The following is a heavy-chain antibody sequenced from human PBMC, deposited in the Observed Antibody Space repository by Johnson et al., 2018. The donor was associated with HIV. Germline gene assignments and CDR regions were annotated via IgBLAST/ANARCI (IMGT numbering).Heavy chain of an antibody. CDR1: GFSVISNY. Sequence: VQVVESGGGLVQPGGSLRLSCAASGFSVISNYMNWVRQAPGKGLEWVSIIYGGGTTNYAESVKGRFTISRDSSDNTLYLPMNSLRAGDTAVYYCARGSPLSTSWYGSFDLWGQGTMVTVSS. CDR3: ARGSPLSTSWYGSFDL. J-gene: IGHJ3*01. V-gene: IGHV3-66*01. D-gene: IGHD2-2*01. CDR2: IYGGGTT.